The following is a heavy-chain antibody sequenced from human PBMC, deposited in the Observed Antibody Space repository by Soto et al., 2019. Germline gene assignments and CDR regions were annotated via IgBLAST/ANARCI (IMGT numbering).Heavy chain of an antibody. J-gene: IGHJ4*02. Sequence: EGSLRLSCAASGFTFSSYAMSWVRQAPGKGLEWVSAISGSGGSTYYADSVKGRFTISRDNSKNTLYLQMNSLRAEDTAVYYCAKSLGKQLVALDYWGQGTLVTVSS. CDR3: AKSLGKQLVALDY. CDR1: GFTFSSYA. D-gene: IGHD6-6*01. CDR2: ISGSGGST. V-gene: IGHV3-23*01.